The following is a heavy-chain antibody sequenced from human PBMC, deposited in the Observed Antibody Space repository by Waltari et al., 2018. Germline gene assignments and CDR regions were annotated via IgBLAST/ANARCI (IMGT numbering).Heavy chain of an antibody. CDR3: ASLNDNTVTTGPGHNYYYYGMDV. D-gene: IGHD4-4*01. Sequence: EVQLVESGGGLVQPGGSLRLSCAASGFTFSSYEMNWVRQAPGKGLEWVSYISSSGSTIYYADYVKGRFTISRDNAKNSLYLQMNSLRAEDTAVYYCASLNDNTVTTGPGHNYYYYGMDVWGQGTTVTVSS. J-gene: IGHJ6*02. CDR2: ISSSGSTI. CDR1: GFTFSSYE. V-gene: IGHV3-48*03.